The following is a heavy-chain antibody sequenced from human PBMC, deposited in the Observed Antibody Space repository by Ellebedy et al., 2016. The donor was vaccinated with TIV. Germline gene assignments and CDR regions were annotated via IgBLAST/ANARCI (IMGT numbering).Heavy chain of an antibody. CDR3: ATYGGLDV. Sequence: GESLKISXKGSGYSFTNYWTGWVRQMPGKGLEWMGIIYPADSDTRYSPSFQGQITISADTYSSTAYLQWTSLKASDSAVYYCATYGGLDVWGKGTTVTVSS. CDR2: IYPADSDT. D-gene: IGHD2-21*01. J-gene: IGHJ6*04. CDR1: GYSFTNYW. V-gene: IGHV5-51*01.